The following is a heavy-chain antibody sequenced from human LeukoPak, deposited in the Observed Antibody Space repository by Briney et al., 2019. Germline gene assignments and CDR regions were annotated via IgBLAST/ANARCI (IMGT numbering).Heavy chain of an antibody. CDR2: IKRDGRET. CDR3: ARERDSGWNDD. J-gene: IGHJ4*02. V-gene: IGHV3-7*05. CDR1: GFTFSNYW. Sequence: PGGSLRLSCAASGFTFSNYWMTWVRQAPGKGLEWVANIKRDGRETNYVDSVMGRFTISRDNAQNSLYLQMNSLRGEDTAVYYCARERDSGWNDDWGQGTLVTVSS. D-gene: IGHD6-19*01.